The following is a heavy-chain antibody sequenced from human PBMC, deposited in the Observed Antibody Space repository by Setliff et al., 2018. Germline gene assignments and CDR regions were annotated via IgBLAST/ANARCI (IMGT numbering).Heavy chain of an antibody. D-gene: IGHD2-15*01. Sequence: SETLSLTCAVSGGSISSSNWWSWVRKHPGKGLEWMGELYHSGSTTYNPSLKSRVTISVDKSKIHFSLKLSSVTAADTAVYYCARGVGAASYWGQGTLVTVSS. CDR3: ARGVGAASY. J-gene: IGHJ4*02. V-gene: IGHV4-4*02. CDR2: LYHSGST. CDR1: GGSISSSNW.